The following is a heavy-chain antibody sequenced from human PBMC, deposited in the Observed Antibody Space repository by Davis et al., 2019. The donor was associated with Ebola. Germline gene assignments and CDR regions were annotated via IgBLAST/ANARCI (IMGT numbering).Heavy chain of an antibody. V-gene: IGHV3-7*01. J-gene: IGHJ5*02. CDR1: GFTFSNYW. CDR2: IQQDGGDK. Sequence: GESLKISCAASGFTFSNYWMSWVRQVPGRGLEWVANIQQDGGDKHYLESVKGRFTISRDNAKNSLYLQMNSLRAEDTAVYYCARDRGFNWFDPWGQGTLVTVSS. CDR3: ARDRGFNWFDP.